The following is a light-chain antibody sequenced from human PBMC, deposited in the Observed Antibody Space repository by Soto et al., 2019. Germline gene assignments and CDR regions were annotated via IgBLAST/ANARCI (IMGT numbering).Light chain of an antibody. CDR3: QEYNTWPCT. Sequence: ETLMTQSPATLSVSPGERATHSCRASQSVNNNLAWYQQKLGQAPRVLIYGASTRATGIPARFTGSGSGTEFILTIISLQSEDSAVYYCQEYNTWPCTFGQGTKVEFK. CDR2: GAS. J-gene: IGKJ1*01. V-gene: IGKV3-15*01. CDR1: QSVNNN.